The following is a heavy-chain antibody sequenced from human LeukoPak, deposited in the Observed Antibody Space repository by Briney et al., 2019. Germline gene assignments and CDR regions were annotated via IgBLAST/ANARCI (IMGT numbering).Heavy chain of an antibody. CDR2: INHNGNVN. J-gene: IGHJ4*02. V-gene: IGHV3-7*01. D-gene: IGHD3-3*01. Sequence: GSLRLSCAASGFTFSSYWMNWARQAPGKGLEWVASINHNGNVNYYVDSVKGRFTISRDNAKNSLYLQMSNLRAEDTAVYYCARDSRITIFGVVITPPFDYWGQGTLVTVSS. CDR3: ARDSRITIFGVVITPPFDY. CDR1: GFTFSSYW.